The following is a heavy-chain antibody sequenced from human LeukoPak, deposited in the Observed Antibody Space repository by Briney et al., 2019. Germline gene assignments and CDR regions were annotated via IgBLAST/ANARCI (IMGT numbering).Heavy chain of an antibody. Sequence: PGGSLRLSCAASGVTFSSFAMSWVRQAPGKGLEWVSGISGSGGTTYYADSVKGRFTISRDNSKNMLYLQMNSLRVDDTAVYYCAPTYSSSWYGYWGQGTLVTVSS. V-gene: IGHV3-23*01. CDR2: ISGSGGTT. CDR1: GVTFSSFA. J-gene: IGHJ4*02. CDR3: APTYSSSWYGY. D-gene: IGHD6-13*01.